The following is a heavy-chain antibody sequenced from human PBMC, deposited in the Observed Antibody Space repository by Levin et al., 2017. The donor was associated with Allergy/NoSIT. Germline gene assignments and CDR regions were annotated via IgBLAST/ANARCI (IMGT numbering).Heavy chain of an antibody. J-gene: IGHJ4*02. CDR1: GFTFSSYA. D-gene: IGHD2-15*01. CDR2: ISGSGGST. Sequence: GESLKISCAASGFTFSSYAMSWVRQAPGKGLEWVSAISGSGGSTYYADSVKGRFTISRDNSKNTLYLQMNSLRAEDTAVYYCAKDGNIVVVVAATGFDYWGQGTLVTVSS. CDR3: AKDGNIVVVVAATGFDY. V-gene: IGHV3-23*01.